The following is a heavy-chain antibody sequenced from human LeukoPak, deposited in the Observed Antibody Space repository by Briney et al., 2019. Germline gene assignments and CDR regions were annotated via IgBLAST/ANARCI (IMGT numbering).Heavy chain of an antibody. Sequence: SETLSLTCTVSGGSISSYYWSWIRQPPGKGLDWIGYFYYSESTNYNPSLKSRVTISVDTSKNQFSLKLSSVTAADTAVYYCARERDYYDSSGYLLLDAFDIWGQGTMVTVSS. CDR3: ARERDYYDSSGYLLLDAFDI. J-gene: IGHJ3*02. V-gene: IGHV4-59*01. CDR2: FYYSEST. D-gene: IGHD3-22*01. CDR1: GGSISSYY.